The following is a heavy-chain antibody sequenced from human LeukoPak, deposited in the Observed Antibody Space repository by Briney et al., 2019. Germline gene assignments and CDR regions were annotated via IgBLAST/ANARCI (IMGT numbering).Heavy chain of an antibody. D-gene: IGHD7-27*01. Sequence: SETLSLTCTVSGGSISSGSYYWSWIRQPAGKGLEWIGRIYTSGSTNYNPSLKSRVTISVDTSKNQFSLKLSSVTAADTAVYYCARDLISGDNYYYYMDVWGKGTTVTVSS. CDR3: ARDLISGDNYYYYMDV. CDR1: GGSISSGSYY. CDR2: IYTSGST. J-gene: IGHJ6*03. V-gene: IGHV4-61*02.